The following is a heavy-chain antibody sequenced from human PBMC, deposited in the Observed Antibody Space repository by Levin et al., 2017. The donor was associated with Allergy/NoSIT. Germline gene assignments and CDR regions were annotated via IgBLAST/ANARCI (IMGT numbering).Heavy chain of an antibody. J-gene: IGHJ5*02. D-gene: IGHD6-19*01. Sequence: GSLRLSCTVSGGSISSSSYYWGWIRQPPGKGLEWIGTIYYSGSTYYNPSLKSRVTISVDTSKNQFSLKLSSVTAADTAVYYCARHTIAVPQWLVLGDWFDPWGQGTLVTVSS. CDR2: IYYSGST. V-gene: IGHV4-39*01. CDR3: ARHTIAVPQWLVLGDWFDP. CDR1: GGSISSSSYY.